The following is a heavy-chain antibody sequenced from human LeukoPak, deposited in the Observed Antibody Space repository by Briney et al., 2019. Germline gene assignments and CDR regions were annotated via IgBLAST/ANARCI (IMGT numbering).Heavy chain of an antibody. J-gene: IGHJ5*02. Sequence: KPSETLSLTCTVSGGSISSYYWSWIRQPPGKRLEWIGYIYYSGSTNYNPSLKSRVTISVDTCKNQFSLKLSSVTAADTAVYYCARGGYDILTGYFWFDPWGQGTLVTVSS. CDR1: GGSISSYY. CDR2: IYYSGST. V-gene: IGHV4-59*01. D-gene: IGHD3-9*01. CDR3: ARGGYDILTGYFWFDP.